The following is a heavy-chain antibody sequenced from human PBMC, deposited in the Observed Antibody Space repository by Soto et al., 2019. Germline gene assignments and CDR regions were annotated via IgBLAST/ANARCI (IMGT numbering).Heavy chain of an antibody. CDR3: ASVSPGRDY. D-gene: IGHD3-10*01. J-gene: IGHJ4*02. V-gene: IGHV4-59*01. CDR1: GGSISNYY. Sequence: QVQLQESGPGLVKPSETLSLTCTVSGGSISNYYWCWVRQPPGKALEWIGYIYNSGRTSYNPSLKSRVTISVDTSKNQFSLKLASVVAADTAVYYCASVSPGRDYWGQGTLVIVSS. CDR2: IYNSGRT.